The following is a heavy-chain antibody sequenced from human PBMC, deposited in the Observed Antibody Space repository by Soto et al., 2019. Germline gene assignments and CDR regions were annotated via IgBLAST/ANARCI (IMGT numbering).Heavy chain of an antibody. J-gene: IGHJ6*02. CDR2: IKSKTDGGTT. CDR1: GFTFSNAW. Sequence: PGGSLRLSCAASGFTFSNAWMSWVRQAPGKGLEWVGRIKSKTDGGTTDYAAPVKGRFTISRDDSKNTLYLQMNSLKTEDTAVYYWDAVGLSDGGMVDWGQGTTLPVSS. D-gene: IGHD2-8*01. CDR3: DAVGLSDGGMVD. V-gene: IGHV3-15*01.